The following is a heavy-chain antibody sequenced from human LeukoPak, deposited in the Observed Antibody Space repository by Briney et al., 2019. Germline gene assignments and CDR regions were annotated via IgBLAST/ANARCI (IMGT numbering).Heavy chain of an antibody. D-gene: IGHD3-10*01. J-gene: IGHJ6*02. V-gene: IGHV4-30-2*01. CDR3: ARDRITMVRGVASLYYGMDV. CDR2: IYHSGST. CDR1: GGSISSGGYS. Sequence: PSQTLSLTCAVSGGSISSGGYSWSWIRQPPGKGLEWIGYIYHSGSTYYNPSLKSRVTISVDRSKNQFSLKLSSVTAADTAVYYCARDRITMVRGVASLYYGMDVWGQGTTVTVSS.